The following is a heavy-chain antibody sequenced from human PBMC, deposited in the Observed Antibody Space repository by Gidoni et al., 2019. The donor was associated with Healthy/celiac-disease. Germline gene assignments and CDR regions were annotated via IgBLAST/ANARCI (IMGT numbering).Heavy chain of an antibody. D-gene: IGHD5-12*01. CDR3: ARVFPRDGYNKGSEIDY. Sequence: QVQLQQWGAGLLKPSETLSLTCAVYGGSFSGYYWSWIRQPPGKGLEWIGEINHSGSTNYNPSLKSRVTISVDTSKNQFSLKLSSVTAADTAVYYCARVFPRDGYNKGSEIDYWGQGTLVTVSS. CDR2: INHSGST. CDR1: GGSFSGYY. J-gene: IGHJ4*02. V-gene: IGHV4-34*01.